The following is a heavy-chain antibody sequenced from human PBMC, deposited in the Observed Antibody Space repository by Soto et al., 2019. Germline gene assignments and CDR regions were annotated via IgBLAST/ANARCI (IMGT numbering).Heavy chain of an antibody. D-gene: IGHD3-22*01. V-gene: IGHV4-4*02. J-gene: IGHJ4*02. CDR3: ASARDTSGYNDY. CDR1: GDSIRNNW. CDR2: IYHSGGT. Sequence: QVQLQESGPGLVKPSGTLSLTCAVSGDSIRNNWWSWVRQPPGKGLEWIGEIYHSGGTNYNPSLKSRVALAVDMSKSQVSLHLNSVTAADTAVYYCASARDTSGYNDYWGQGTLVTVSS.